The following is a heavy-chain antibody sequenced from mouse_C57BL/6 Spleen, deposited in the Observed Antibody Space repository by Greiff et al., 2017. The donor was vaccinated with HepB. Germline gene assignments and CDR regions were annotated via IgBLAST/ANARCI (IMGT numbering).Heavy chain of an antibody. D-gene: IGHD1-1*01. V-gene: IGHV5-16*01. Sequence: EVMLVESEGGLVQPGSSMKLSCTASGFTFSDYYMAWVRQVPEKGLEWVANINYDGSSTYYLDSLKSRFIISRDNAKNILYLQMSSLKSEDTATYYCARVPTVVGGFDYWGQGTTLTVSS. J-gene: IGHJ2*01. CDR3: ARVPTVVGGFDY. CDR2: INYDGSST. CDR1: GFTFSDYY.